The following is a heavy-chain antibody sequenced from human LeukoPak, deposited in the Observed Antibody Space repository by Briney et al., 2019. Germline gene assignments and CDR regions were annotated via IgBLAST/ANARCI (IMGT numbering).Heavy chain of an antibody. D-gene: IGHD1-1*01. J-gene: IGHJ4*02. V-gene: IGHV4-34*01. CDR3: ARAPLGYIDY. Sequence: SETLSLTCAVYGGSFSGYYWSWIRQPPGKGLEWIGEINHSGSTNYNLSLKSRVTISVDTSKNQFSLKLSSVTAADTAVYYCARAPLGYIDYWGQGTLVTVSS. CDR2: INHSGST. CDR1: GGSFSGYY.